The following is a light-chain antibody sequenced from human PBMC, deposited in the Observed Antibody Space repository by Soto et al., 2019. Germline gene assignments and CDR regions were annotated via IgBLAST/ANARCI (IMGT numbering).Light chain of an antibody. Sequence: SYELTQPPSVSVSPGQTARITCSGDAVAKQYAYWYQQKPGQAPVLVIYKDSERPSGIPERFSGSSSGTTVTLTISGAQAEDEADYYCQSADSSGSYSVVFGGGTKLTVL. CDR3: QSADSSGSYSVV. V-gene: IGLV3-25*03. J-gene: IGLJ2*01. CDR1: AVAKQY. CDR2: KDS.